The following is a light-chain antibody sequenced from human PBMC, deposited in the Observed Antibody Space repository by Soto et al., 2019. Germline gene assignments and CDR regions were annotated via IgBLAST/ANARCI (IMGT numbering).Light chain of an antibody. Sequence: QSALTQPASVSGSPGQSITISCTGTTSDVGGYNFVSWDQQFPGKAPKLMIDEVTNRPSGVSNRFSGSKSGNTASLTISGLQAEDEADYYCSSYVSSSTWVFGGGTKLTVL. CDR3: SSYVSSSTWV. CDR1: TSDVGGYNF. V-gene: IGLV2-14*01. CDR2: EVT. J-gene: IGLJ3*02.